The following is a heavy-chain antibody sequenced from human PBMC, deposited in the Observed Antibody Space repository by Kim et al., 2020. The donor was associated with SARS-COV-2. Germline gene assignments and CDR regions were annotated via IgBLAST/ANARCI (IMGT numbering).Heavy chain of an antibody. CDR3: AKAKSRSMTAAFGAFDI. V-gene: IGHV3-23*01. Sequence: GGSLRLSCAASGFTFSSYAMSCVRQAPGKGLEWVSAISGSGGSTYYADSVKGRFTISRDNSKNTLYLQMNSLRAEDTAVYYCAKAKSRSMTAAFGAFDIWVEGTMVTLSS. CDR2: ISGSGGST. J-gene: IGHJ3*02. CDR1: GFTFSSYA. D-gene: IGHD2-2*01.